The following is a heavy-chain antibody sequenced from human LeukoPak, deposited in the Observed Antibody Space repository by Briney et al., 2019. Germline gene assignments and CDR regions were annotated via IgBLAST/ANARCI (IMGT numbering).Heavy chain of an antibody. J-gene: IGHJ4*02. Sequence: PGGSLRLSCAASGFTFSSHGMSWVRQAPGKGLEWVSTISGSGDNTYYADSVKGRFTISRDNSKNTLFLQMNSLRAEDTAVYYCAKGYYGSGSYGWFDYWGQGTLVTVSS. CDR1: GFTFSSHG. D-gene: IGHD3-10*01. V-gene: IGHV3-23*01. CDR2: ISGSGDNT. CDR3: AKGYYGSGSYGWFDY.